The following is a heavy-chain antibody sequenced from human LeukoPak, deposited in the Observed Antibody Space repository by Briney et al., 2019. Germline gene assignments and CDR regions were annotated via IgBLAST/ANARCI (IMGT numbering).Heavy chain of an antibody. Sequence: GGSLRLSCAVSGFTFSGFWMSWSRQAPGKGLEWVASINSDGSEGYYADVVKGRFTISRDNAKNSLYLQMNSLRAEDTAVYYCARQYSYGYRGIDYWGQGTLVTVSS. J-gene: IGHJ4*02. CDR1: GFTFSGFW. D-gene: IGHD5-18*01. CDR2: INSDGSEG. V-gene: IGHV3-7*01. CDR3: ARQYSYGYRGIDY.